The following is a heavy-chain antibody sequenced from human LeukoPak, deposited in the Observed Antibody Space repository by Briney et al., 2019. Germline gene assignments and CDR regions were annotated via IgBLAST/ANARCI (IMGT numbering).Heavy chain of an antibody. CDR2: ISSSSSYI. J-gene: IGHJ4*02. V-gene: IGHV3-21*01. CDR3: AIQKYGGNSGYLDY. D-gene: IGHD4-23*01. CDR1: GFTFSSYS. Sequence: KPGGSLRLSCAASGFTFSSYSMNWVRQAPGKGLEWVSSISSSSSYIYYTDSVKGRFTISRDNAKNSLYLQMNSLRAEDTAVYYCAIQKYGGNSGYLDYWGQGTLVTVSS.